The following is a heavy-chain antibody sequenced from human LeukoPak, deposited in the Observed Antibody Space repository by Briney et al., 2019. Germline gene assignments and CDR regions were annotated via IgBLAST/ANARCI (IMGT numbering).Heavy chain of an antibody. CDR3: ARENNDYGGKKAFDY. CDR2: IHYSGNT. D-gene: IGHD4-23*01. CDR1: GGSISSSNW. V-gene: IGHV4-4*02. J-gene: IGHJ4*02. Sequence: SSETLSLTCAVSGGSISSSNWWSWVRQAPGKGLEWIGHIHYSGNTYYNPSLKSRVSISVDTSKNQFSLKLSSVTAADTAVYYCARENNDYGGKKAFDYWGQGTLVTVSS.